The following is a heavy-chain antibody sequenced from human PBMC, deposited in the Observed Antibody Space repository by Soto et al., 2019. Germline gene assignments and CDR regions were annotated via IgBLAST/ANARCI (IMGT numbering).Heavy chain of an antibody. CDR1: GDSVSSSSAG. J-gene: IGHJ4*01. D-gene: IGHD1-26*01. V-gene: IGHV6-1*01. CDR2: TYYRSKWYY. CDR3: ARGEQYSGRTFDY. Sequence: SQTLSLTCAITGDSVSSSSAGWSWVRQSPSRGLEWLGRTYYRSKWYYEYAVSVRGRITINPDTSKNQYSLQLNSVTHEDTAVYFCARGEQYSGRTFDYWGQGTLVTASS.